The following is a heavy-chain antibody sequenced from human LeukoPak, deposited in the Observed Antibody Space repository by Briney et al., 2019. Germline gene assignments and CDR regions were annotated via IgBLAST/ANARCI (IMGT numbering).Heavy chain of an antibody. CDR3: AKADYHDSSGYYKYYYYYMDV. Sequence: GGSLRLSCTASGFIFKDFAMSWVRQAPGKGLEWVSAISGSGGSTYYADSVKGRFTISRDNSKNTLYLQMNSLRAEGTAVYYCAKADYHDSSGYYKYYYYYMDVWGKGTTVTVSS. D-gene: IGHD3-22*01. CDR2: ISGSGGST. CDR1: GFIFKDFA. V-gene: IGHV3-23*01. J-gene: IGHJ6*03.